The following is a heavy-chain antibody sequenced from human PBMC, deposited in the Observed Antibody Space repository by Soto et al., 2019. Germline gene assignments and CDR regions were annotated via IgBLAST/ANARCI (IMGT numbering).Heavy chain of an antibody. CDR2: INHSGST. CDR3: ARNRRGVPAADYYYYYMDV. V-gene: IGHV4-34*01. CDR1: GGSFSGYY. Sequence: QVQLQQWGAGLLKPSETLSLTCAVYGGSFSGYYWSWIRQPPGKGLEWIGEINHSGSTNYNPSLKSRVTISVDTSKNQLSLKLSSVTAADTAVYYCARNRRGVPAADYYYYYMDVWGKGTTVTVSS. D-gene: IGHD2-2*01. J-gene: IGHJ6*03.